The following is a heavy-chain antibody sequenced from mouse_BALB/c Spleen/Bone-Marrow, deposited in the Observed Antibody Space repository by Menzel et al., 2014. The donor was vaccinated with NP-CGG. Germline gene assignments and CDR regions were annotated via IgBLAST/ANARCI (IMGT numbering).Heavy chain of an antibody. CDR2: IDPANGNT. Sequence: EVQLQQSGAELVKPGASVKLSCTGSGFNIKDTFMHWVKQRPGQGLEWIGRIDPANGNTKYDPKFQGKATITADTSSNTAYLQLTSLTSEDTAVYYCTRGEDYWGQGTTLAVSP. CDR1: GFNIKDTF. V-gene: IGHV14-3*02. J-gene: IGHJ2*01. CDR3: TRGEDY.